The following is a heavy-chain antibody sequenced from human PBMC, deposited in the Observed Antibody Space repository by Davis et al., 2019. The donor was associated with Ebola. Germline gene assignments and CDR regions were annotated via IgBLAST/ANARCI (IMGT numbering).Heavy chain of an antibody. J-gene: IGHJ4*02. CDR1: GFTFRSYW. D-gene: IGHD6-19*01. CDR3: ARVALGYSSGWHGDH. V-gene: IGHV3-7*03. CDR2: INQDASGK. Sequence: GESLKISCAASGFTFRSYWMTSVRQPAGKGLEWVARINQDASGKYYLYSVKGRFTISRDNAKNSLSLQLNSLGVDDTAVYYCARVALGYSSGWHGDHWGQGVLVTVS.